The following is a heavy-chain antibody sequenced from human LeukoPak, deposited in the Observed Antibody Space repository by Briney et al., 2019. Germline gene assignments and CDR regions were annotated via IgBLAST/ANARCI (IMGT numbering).Heavy chain of an antibody. CDR1: GGSISSYY. CDR2: IYTTGST. J-gene: IGHJ4*02. CDR3: ARQITMAGKAGFDY. D-gene: IGHD6-19*01. V-gene: IGHV4-4*07. Sequence: SETLSLTCTVSGGSISSYYWTWIRPPAGKGLEWIGRIYTTGSTNYNPSLNSRVTMSVDTSKNQFSLKLSSVTAADTAVYYCARQITMAGKAGFDYWGQGTLVTVSS.